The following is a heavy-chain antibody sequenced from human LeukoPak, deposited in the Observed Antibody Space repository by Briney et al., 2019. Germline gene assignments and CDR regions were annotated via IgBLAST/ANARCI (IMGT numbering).Heavy chain of an antibody. CDR3: ATGEGGFTSAFDI. Sequence: SVKVSCTASGGTFSSYAISWVRQAPGQGLEWMGGIIPIFGTANYAQKFQERVTITRDMSTSTAYMELSSLRSEDTAVYYCATGEGGFTSAFDIWGQGTMVTVSS. D-gene: IGHD7-27*01. J-gene: IGHJ3*02. CDR2: IIPIFGTA. V-gene: IGHV1-69*05. CDR1: GGTFSSYA.